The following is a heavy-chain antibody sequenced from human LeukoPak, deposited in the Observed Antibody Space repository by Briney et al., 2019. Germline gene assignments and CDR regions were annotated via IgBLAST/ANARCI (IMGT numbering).Heavy chain of an antibody. D-gene: IGHD1-14*01. Sequence: SETLSLTCTVSGGSISSSNYYWGWIRQPPGKGLEWIGSIYYSGSTYYNPSLKSRVTISVDPSKNQFSLKLSSVTAADTAVYYCARGFTTRTPFDIWGQGTMVTVSS. CDR2: IYYSGST. CDR1: GGSISSSNYY. J-gene: IGHJ3*02. V-gene: IGHV4-39*07. CDR3: ARGFTTRTPFDI.